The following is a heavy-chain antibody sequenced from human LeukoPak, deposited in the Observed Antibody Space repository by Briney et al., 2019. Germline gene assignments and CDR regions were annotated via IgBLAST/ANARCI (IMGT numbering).Heavy chain of an antibody. J-gene: IGHJ4*02. CDR2: INTDGSST. D-gene: IGHD1-26*01. CDR3: ARSYLGATTVYYFDY. CDR1: GFTFSGYW. Sequence: GGSLRLSCAASGFTFSGYWMHWVRQAPGKGLVWVSRINTDGSSTSYADSVKGRFTISRDNAKNTLYLQMNSLRAEDTAVYYCARSYLGATTVYYFDYWGQGTLVTVSS. V-gene: IGHV3-74*01.